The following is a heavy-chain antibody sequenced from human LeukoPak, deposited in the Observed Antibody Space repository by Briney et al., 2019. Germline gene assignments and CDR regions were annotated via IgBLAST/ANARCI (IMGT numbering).Heavy chain of an antibody. CDR3: ARAHYGDYDVWFDP. CDR2: IYYSGST. D-gene: IGHD4-17*01. Sequence: SETLSLTCTVSGGPISSYYWSWIRQPPGKGLEWIGYIYYSGSTNYNPSLKSRVTISVDTSKNQFSLKLSSVTAADTAVYYCARAHYGDYDVWFDPWGQGTLVTVSS. J-gene: IGHJ5*02. CDR1: GGPISSYY. V-gene: IGHV4-59*01.